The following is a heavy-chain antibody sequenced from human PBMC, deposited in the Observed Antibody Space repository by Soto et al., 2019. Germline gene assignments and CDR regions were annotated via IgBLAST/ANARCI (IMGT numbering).Heavy chain of an antibody. J-gene: IGHJ4*02. CDR1: DGSISSYY. D-gene: IGHD5-18*01. V-gene: IGHV4-59*01. Sequence: LSLTCTVPDGSISSYYWSWIRQPPGKGLAWIGYIYYSGCTNSNPSLKIRVTISVDTSKNQFSLKLSSVAAAATAVYFCARVFQSPDTALVMDYWGQGTLVTVSS. CDR3: ARVFQSPDTALVMDY. CDR2: IYYSGCT.